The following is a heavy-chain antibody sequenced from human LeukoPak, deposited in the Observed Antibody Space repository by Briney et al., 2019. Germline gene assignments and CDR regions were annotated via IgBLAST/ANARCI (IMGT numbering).Heavy chain of an antibody. CDR3: AKDLLRAYDFWSGYSS. CDR2: ISGSGGST. CDR1: GFTFSSYA. J-gene: IGHJ5*02. D-gene: IGHD3-3*01. V-gene: IGHV3-23*01. Sequence: GGSLRLSCAASGFTFSSYAMSWVRQAPGKGLEWVSAISGSGGSTYYADSVKGRFTISRDNSKNTLYLQMNSLRAEDTAVYYCAKDLLRAYDFWSGYSSWGQGTQVTVSS.